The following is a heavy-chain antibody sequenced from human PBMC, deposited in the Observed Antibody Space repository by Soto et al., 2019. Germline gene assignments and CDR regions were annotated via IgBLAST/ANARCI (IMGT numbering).Heavy chain of an antibody. CDR1: GGTFSSYA. CDR2: IIPIFGTA. Sequence: SVKVSCKASGGTFSSYAISWVRQAPGQGLEWMGGIIPIFGTANYAQKFQGRVTITADESTSTAYMELSSLRSEDTAVYYCARWFGELLGNDYWGQGTLVTVSS. CDR3: ARWFGELLGNDY. J-gene: IGHJ4*02. D-gene: IGHD3-10*01. V-gene: IGHV1-69*13.